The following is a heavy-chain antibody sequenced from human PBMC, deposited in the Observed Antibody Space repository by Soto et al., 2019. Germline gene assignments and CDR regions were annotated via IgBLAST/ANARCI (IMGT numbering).Heavy chain of an antibody. CDR2: IYYSGST. CDR1: GGSISSYY. D-gene: IGHD2-2*01. Sequence: WETLSLTCTVSGGSISSYYWSWIRQPPGKGLEWIGYIYYSGSTNYKPSLKSRVTISVDTSKNQFSLKLSSVTAADTAVYYCARHLRCSGTSCYRSSIGYSSSWLDYWGQGTLVTVSS. CDR3: ARHLRCSGTSCYRSSIGYSSSWLDY. J-gene: IGHJ4*02. V-gene: IGHV4-59*08.